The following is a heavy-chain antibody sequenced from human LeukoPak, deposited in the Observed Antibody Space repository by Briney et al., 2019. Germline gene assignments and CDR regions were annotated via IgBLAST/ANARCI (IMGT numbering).Heavy chain of an antibody. J-gene: IGHJ4*02. D-gene: IGHD3-3*01. Sequence: ASVKVSCKASGYTFTSYGISWVRQAPGQGLEWMGWISAYNGNTNYAQKFQGRVTITTDESTSTAYMELSSLRSEDTAVYYCARGTYYDFWSGYYWGQGTLVTVSS. CDR2: ISAYNGNT. CDR3: ARGTYYDFWSGYY. CDR1: GYTFTSYG. V-gene: IGHV1-18*01.